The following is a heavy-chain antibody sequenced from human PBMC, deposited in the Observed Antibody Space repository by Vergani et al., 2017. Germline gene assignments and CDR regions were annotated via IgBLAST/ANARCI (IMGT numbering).Heavy chain of an antibody. CDR2: INHSGST. Sequence: QVQLQQWGAGLLKPSETLSLTCAVYGGSFSGYYWSWIRQPPGKGLEWIGEINHSGSTNYNPSLKSRVTISVDTSKNQFSLKLSSVTAADTAVYYCARAPLELPAFDIGGQGRMVTVSS. CDR1: GGSFSGYY. D-gene: IGHD1-7*01. V-gene: IGHV4-34*01. CDR3: ARAPLELPAFDI. J-gene: IGHJ3*02.